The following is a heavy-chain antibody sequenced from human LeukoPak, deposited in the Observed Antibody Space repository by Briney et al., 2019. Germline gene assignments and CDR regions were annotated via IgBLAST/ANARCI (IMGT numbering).Heavy chain of an antibody. CDR3: ARDQYHSSGWFEYFQH. V-gene: IGHV1-46*01. D-gene: IGHD6-19*01. CDR1: GYTFTSYY. Sequence: ASVKVSCKASGYTFTSYYIHWVRQAPGQGLEWMGIISSSGGSTSYAQKFQGRVTMTRDTSTSTVYMELSSLRSEDTAVYYCARDQYHSSGWFEYFQHWGQGTLVTVSS. CDR2: ISSSGGST. J-gene: IGHJ1*01.